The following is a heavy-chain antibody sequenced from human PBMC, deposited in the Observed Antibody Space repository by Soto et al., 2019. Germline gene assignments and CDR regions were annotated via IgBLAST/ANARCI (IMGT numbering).Heavy chain of an antibody. J-gene: IGHJ4*02. Sequence: EVQLVESGGGLVKPGGSLRLSCAASGFTFSNFAMSWVRQAPGKGLEWVSSISSTSDFIYYADSLKGRVTISKDNAKSSLSLPINFPGAEDTAVYYCARGSYAAYWGQGTLVTVSS. CDR3: ARGSYAAY. CDR1: GFTFSNFA. V-gene: IGHV3-21*02. D-gene: IGHD4-17*01. CDR2: ISSTSDFI.